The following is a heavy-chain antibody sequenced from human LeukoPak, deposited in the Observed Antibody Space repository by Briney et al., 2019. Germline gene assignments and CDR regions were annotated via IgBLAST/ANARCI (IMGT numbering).Heavy chain of an antibody. V-gene: IGHV4-61*02. CDR3: ARAREDTATTNGYFYYYYYYMDV. D-gene: IGHD5-18*01. CDR1: GDSITSGNYY. Sequence: SETLSLTCIVSGDSITSGNYYWSWTRQPAGKGLEWIGRIYADGTNYNPSLKSRVTISIDTSKNQFSLKMTSVTAADTAVYYCARAREDTATTNGYFYYYYYYMDVWGKGTTVTVSS. CDR2: IYADGT. J-gene: IGHJ6*03.